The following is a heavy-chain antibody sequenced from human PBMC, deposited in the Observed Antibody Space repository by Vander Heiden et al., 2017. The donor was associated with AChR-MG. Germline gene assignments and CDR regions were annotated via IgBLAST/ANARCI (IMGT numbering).Heavy chain of an antibody. V-gene: IGHV1-69*01. D-gene: IGHD6-19*01. CDR3: ARGLIAVAGTGERWTPSKYFQH. CDR2: ISPIFGTA. Sequence: QVQLVQSGAEVKKPGSSVKVSCKASGGPFSSYAISWVRQAPGQGLEWMGGISPIFGTANYAQKFQGRVTITADESTSTAYMELSSLRSEDTAVYYCARGLIAVAGTGERWTPSKYFQHWGQGTLVTVSS. J-gene: IGHJ1*01. CDR1: GGPFSSYA.